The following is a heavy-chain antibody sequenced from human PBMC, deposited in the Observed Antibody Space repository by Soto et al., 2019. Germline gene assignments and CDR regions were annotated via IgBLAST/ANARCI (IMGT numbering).Heavy chain of an antibody. CDR2: ICDDGSNK. Sequence: GGSLRLSGASSGCPFRIYGMHWVRQAPGKVLEGVAVICDDGSNKYYADSVKGRFTISRDNSKNTLYLQMNSLRAEDTAGYYCARDRPLVTDPLFAYWGQGNLVTVSS. CDR1: GCPFRIYG. D-gene: IGHD4-4*01. V-gene: IGHV3-33*01. J-gene: IGHJ4*02. CDR3: ARDRPLVTDPLFAY.